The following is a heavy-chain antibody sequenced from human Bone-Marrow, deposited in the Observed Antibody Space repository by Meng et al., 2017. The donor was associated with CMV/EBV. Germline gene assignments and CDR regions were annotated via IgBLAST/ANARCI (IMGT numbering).Heavy chain of an antibody. J-gene: IGHJ4*02. CDR1: GFTFSSYA. D-gene: IGHD3-3*01. V-gene: IGHV3-23*03. Sequence: GGSLRLSCAASGFTFSSYAMSWVRQAPGKGLEWVSVIYSGGSSTYYADSVKGRFTISRDNSKNTLYLQMNSLRAEDTAVYYCARDYQYDFWSGYPVEGIDYWGQGTLVTVSS. CDR3: ARDYQYDFWSGYPVEGIDY. CDR2: IYSGGSST.